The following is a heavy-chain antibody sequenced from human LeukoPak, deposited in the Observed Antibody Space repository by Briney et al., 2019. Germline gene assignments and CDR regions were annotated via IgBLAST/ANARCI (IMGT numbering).Heavy chain of an antibody. J-gene: IGHJ4*02. CDR3: AKAPGYCSGGTCYDD. Sequence: GGSLRLSCAASGFTFSSYAMSWVRQAPGKGLEWVSAISGSGGSTYNADSVKGRFTISRDNSKNKLYLQMKSLRADDTAVYYCAKAPGYCSGGTCYDDWGQGSLVTVSS. CDR1: GFTFSSYA. V-gene: IGHV3-23*01. D-gene: IGHD2-15*01. CDR2: ISGSGGST.